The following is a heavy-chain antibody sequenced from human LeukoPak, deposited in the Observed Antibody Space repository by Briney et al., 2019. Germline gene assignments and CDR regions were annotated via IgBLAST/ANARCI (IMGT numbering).Heavy chain of an antibody. V-gene: IGHV1-18*01. CDR3: ARDLHEYGEYYYDSSGPYGSFDY. CDR1: GYTFTSYG. Sequence: ASVKVSCKASGYTFTSYGISWVRQAPGQGLEWMGWISACNGNTNYAQKLQGRVTMTTDTSTSTAYMELRSLRSDDTAVYYCARDLHEYGEYYYDSSGPYGSFDYWGQGTLVTVSS. D-gene: IGHD3-22*01. J-gene: IGHJ4*02. CDR2: ISACNGNT.